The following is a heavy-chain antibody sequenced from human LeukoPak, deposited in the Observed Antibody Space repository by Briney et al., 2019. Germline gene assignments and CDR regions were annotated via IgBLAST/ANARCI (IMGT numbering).Heavy chain of an antibody. V-gene: IGHV1-18*01. CDR1: GYTFTSYG. Sequence: ASATVSCKASGYTFTSYGIRWGRQAPGQGLGWLGWISAYNGNTNYAQKLQGRVTMTTDTSTSTAYMELRSLRSDDTAVYYCARDWNYQRPFDPWGQGTLVTVSS. CDR3: ARDWNYQRPFDP. CDR2: ISAYNGNT. D-gene: IGHD1-7*01. J-gene: IGHJ5*02.